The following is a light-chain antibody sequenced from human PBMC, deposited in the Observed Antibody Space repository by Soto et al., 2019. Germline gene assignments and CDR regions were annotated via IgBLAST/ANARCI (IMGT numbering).Light chain of an antibody. Sequence: QSVLTQPPSASGTPKQRVTISCSRSSSNIGSNTVNWYQQLPGTAPKLLIYNNNQRPSGVPDRFSGSKSGTSASLAISGLQSEDEADYYCAAWDDSLNGLVFGTGTKVTVL. CDR2: NNN. J-gene: IGLJ1*01. V-gene: IGLV1-44*01. CDR3: AAWDDSLNGLV. CDR1: SSNIGSNT.